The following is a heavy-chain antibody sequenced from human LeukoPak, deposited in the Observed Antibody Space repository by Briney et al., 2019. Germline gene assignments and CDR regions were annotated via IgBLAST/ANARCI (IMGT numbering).Heavy chain of an antibody. CDR3: ARPVDYNAGDY. D-gene: IGHD5-12*01. J-gene: IGHJ4*02. V-gene: IGHV3-48*04. CDR2: ISSGSSSV. Sequence: GSLRLSCSASGFTFSAYTMNWVRQAPGQGLEWVSYISSGSSSVYYADSVKGRFTISRDNAKSSLYLQMNSLRAEDTAVYYCARPVDYNAGDYWGQGTLVTVSS. CDR1: GFTFSAYT.